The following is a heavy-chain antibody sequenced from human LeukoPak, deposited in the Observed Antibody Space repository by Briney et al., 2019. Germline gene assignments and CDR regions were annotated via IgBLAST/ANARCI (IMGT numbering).Heavy chain of an antibody. D-gene: IGHD5-24*01. CDR1: GFTFSSYA. Sequence: GGSLRLSCAASGFTFSSYAMHWVRQAPGKGLEWVAVISYDGSDKYYADSVKGRFIISRDNSKNTLYLQMNSLRAEDTAVYYCAKDYKSRDGYWDFDYWGQGTLVTVSS. CDR2: ISYDGSDK. V-gene: IGHV3-30*18. CDR3: AKDYKSRDGYWDFDY. J-gene: IGHJ4*02.